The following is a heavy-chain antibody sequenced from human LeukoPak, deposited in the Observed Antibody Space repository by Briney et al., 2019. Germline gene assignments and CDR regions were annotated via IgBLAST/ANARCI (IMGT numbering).Heavy chain of an antibody. CDR2: IYYSGST. CDR1: GVSISSGDYY. Sequence: SETLSLTCTVSGVSISSGDYYWSWIRQPPGKGLEWIGYIYYSGSTYYNPSLKSRVTISVDTSKNQFSLKLSSVTAADTAVYYCARAPIVAGPTDYWGQGTLVTVSS. CDR3: ARAPIVAGPTDY. D-gene: IGHD3-22*01. J-gene: IGHJ4*02. V-gene: IGHV4-30-4*01.